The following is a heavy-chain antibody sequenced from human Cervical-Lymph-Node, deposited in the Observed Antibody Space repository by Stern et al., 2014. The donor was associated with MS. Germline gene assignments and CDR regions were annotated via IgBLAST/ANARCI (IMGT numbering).Heavy chain of an antibody. CDR3: ARATLGGLDWYFDL. CDR2: INYSGRT. Sequence: QLQLQESGPGLVQPSQTLSLTCTVSGDSISSGGYYWSWIRQHPGKGLEWIGYINYSGRTYYKPSLKSRVTISLDTSKNTFSLKLTSVTAADTAVYYCARATLGGLDWYFDLWGRGTLVTASS. CDR1: GDSISSGGYY. V-gene: IGHV4-31*03. J-gene: IGHJ2*01. D-gene: IGHD3/OR15-3a*01.